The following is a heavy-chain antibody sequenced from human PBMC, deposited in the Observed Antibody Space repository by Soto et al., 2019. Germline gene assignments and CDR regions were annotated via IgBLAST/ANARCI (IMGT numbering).Heavy chain of an antibody. V-gene: IGHV1-18*01. Sequence: QAQLVQSGTEVKKPGASVKVSCKASGYTFASYGISWVRQAPGQGLEWMGWVGAYNGDTNYAQKLQGRVTMTTDTSTSTAYLELRSLSSDDTDVYSCARDHYYDSSGYYDDYFDYWGQGTLVTVSS. J-gene: IGHJ4*02. CDR2: VGAYNGDT. CDR3: ARDHYYDSSGYYDDYFDY. D-gene: IGHD3-22*01. CDR1: GYTFASYG.